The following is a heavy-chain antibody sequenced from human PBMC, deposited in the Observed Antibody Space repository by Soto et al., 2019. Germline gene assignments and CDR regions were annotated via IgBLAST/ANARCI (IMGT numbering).Heavy chain of an antibody. J-gene: IGHJ4*02. CDR2: IYYSGST. CDR1: GGSISSYY. V-gene: IGHV4-59*01. Sequence: SETLSLTCTVSGGSISSYYWSWIRQPPGKGLEWIGYIYYSGSTNYNPSLKSRVTISVDTSKNQFSLKLSSVTAADTAVYYCARWREADGFDYWGQGTLVTVSS. CDR3: ARWREADGFDY.